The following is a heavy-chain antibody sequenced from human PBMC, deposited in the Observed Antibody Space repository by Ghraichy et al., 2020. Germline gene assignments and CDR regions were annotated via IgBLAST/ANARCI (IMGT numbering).Heavy chain of an antibody. CDR3: ARSYYYYYYYYMDV. V-gene: IGHV3-23*01. Sequence: GGSLRLSCAASGFTFSSYAMSWVRQAPGKGLEWVSAISGSGGSTYYADSVKGRFTISRDNSKNTLYLQMNSLRAEDTAVYYCARSYYYYYYYYMDVWGKGTTVTVSS. J-gene: IGHJ6*03. CDR2: ISGSGGST. D-gene: IGHD1-26*01. CDR1: GFTFSSYA.